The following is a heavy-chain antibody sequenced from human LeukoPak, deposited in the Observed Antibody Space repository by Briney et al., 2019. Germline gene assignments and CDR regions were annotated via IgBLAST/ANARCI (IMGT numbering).Heavy chain of an antibody. CDR3: ASLTIRGVASDY. CDR2: INHSGST. Sequence: KPSETLSLTCAVYGGSFSGYYWSWIRQPPGKGLEWIGEINHSGSTNYNPSLKSRVSISVDTSKNQFSLKLSSVTAADTAVYYCASLTIRGVASDYWGQGTLVTVSS. CDR1: GGSFSGYY. V-gene: IGHV4-34*01. J-gene: IGHJ4*02. D-gene: IGHD3-16*01.